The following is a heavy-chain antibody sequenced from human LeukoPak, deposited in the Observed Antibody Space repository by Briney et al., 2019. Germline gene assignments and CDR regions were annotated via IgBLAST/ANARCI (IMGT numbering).Heavy chain of an antibody. D-gene: IGHD5-12*01. Sequence: GASLKISCKGSGSRFTSYLIGWVRQLPGKGLEWMGIIYPGDSDTRYSPSFQGQVTISADKSISTAYLQWSSLKASDTAMYYCARSGYAPYYFHYWGKGTLVTVSS. CDR2: IYPGDSDT. CDR3: ARSGYAPYYFHY. J-gene: IGHJ4*02. CDR1: GSRFTSYL. V-gene: IGHV5-51*01.